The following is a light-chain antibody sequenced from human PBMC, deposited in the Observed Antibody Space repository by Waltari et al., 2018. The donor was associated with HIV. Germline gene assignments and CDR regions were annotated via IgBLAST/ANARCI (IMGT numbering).Light chain of an antibody. Sequence: QSVLTQPPSASGTPGPRVTISCSGSRSNIASNTVNWYQRLPGTAPKLLIYSNNQRPSGVPDRFSGSKSGTSASLAISGLQSEDEADYYCAAWDDNLNGWVFGGGTKLTVL. CDR1: RSNIASNT. CDR3: AAWDDNLNGWV. J-gene: IGLJ3*02. V-gene: IGLV1-44*01. CDR2: SNN.